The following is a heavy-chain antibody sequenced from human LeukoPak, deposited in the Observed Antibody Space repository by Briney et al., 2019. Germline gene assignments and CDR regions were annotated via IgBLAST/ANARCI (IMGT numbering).Heavy chain of an antibody. CDR2: MHPGNGNT. D-gene: IGHD2-21*02. CDR3: AQEGSYCVGGDCYSFDF. V-gene: IGHV1-2*02. CDR1: GYRFISNY. J-gene: IGHJ4*02. Sequence: EASVKVSCKASGYRFISNYIQWVRQAPGLGPEWMGWMHPGNGNTRYAEKFQGRVTMTRDTSINTAYMDLSSLRSDDTAVYYCAQEGSYCVGGDCYSFDFWGQGTLITVSS.